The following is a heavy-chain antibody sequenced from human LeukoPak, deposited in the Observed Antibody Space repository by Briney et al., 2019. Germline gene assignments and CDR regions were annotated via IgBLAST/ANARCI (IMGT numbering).Heavy chain of an antibody. CDR1: GGPFSGYY. D-gene: IGHD3-3*01. Sequence: SETLSLTCTVSGGPFSGYYWSWVRQTAGKTVERIGRIFTSGITTYSPSLRSRLTMSVYTSKIQFSLNLGSVTAADTAVYYCAREYYYDFWSGHVNWFDLWGQGTLVTVSS. CDR3: AREYYYDFWSGHVNWFDL. CDR2: IFTSGIT. J-gene: IGHJ5*02. V-gene: IGHV4-4*07.